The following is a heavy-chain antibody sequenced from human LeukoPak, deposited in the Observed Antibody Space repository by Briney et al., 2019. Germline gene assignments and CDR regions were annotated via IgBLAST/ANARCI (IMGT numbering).Heavy chain of an antibody. CDR2: IYHSGST. CDR1: GGSISSGGYS. V-gene: IGHV4-30-2*01. J-gene: IGHJ5*02. Sequence: SQTLSLTCAVSGGSISSGGYSWSWIRQPPGKGLEWIGYIYHSGSTYYNPSLKSRVTISADRSKNQFSLKLSSVTAADTAVYYCARGYYYDSRAPGSWFDPWGQGTLITVSS. D-gene: IGHD3-22*01. CDR3: ARGYYYDSRAPGSWFDP.